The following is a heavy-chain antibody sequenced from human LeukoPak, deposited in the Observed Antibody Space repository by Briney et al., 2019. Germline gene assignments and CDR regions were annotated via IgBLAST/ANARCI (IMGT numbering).Heavy chain of an antibody. CDR1: GFTFSSYA. D-gene: IGHD3-22*01. J-gene: IGHJ4*02. CDR3: AKEGYYDSSGYYRDY. Sequence: GGSLRLSCAASGFTFSSYAMSWVRQAPGKGLEWVSAISGSGGSTYYADSVKGRFTISRGNSKNTLYLQMNSLSAEDTAVYYCAKEGYYDSSGYYRDYWGQGTLVTVSS. CDR2: ISGSGGST. V-gene: IGHV3-23*01.